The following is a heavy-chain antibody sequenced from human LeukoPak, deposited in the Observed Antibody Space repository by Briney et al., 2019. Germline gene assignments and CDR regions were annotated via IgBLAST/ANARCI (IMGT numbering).Heavy chain of an antibody. CDR1: GYTFAGYY. CDR2: INPNSGDT. CDR3: ARGGKKWERACVTLGY. J-gene: IGHJ4*02. D-gene: IGHD1-26*01. V-gene: IGHV1-2*02. Sequence: ASVKVSCKASGYTFAGYYMNWVRQAPGQGLEWMGWINPNSGDTKYAQKFQGRVTMTRDTSISTAYMELSSLRSEDTAVYYCARGGKKWERACVTLGYWGQGTLVTVSS.